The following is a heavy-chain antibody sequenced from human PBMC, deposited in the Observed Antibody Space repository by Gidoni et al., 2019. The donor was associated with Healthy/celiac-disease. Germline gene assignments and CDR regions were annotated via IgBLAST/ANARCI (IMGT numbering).Heavy chain of an antibody. V-gene: IGHV3-15*01. J-gene: IGHJ4*02. CDR3: TTEVDY. CDR1: GFT. Sequence: EVQLVESGGGLVKPGGSLRLSCAASGFTPGKGLEWAGRLKSKTDGVTTDYAAPVKGRFTISRDDSKNTLYLQMNSLKTEETAVYYCTTEVDYWGQGTLVTVSS. CDR2: LKSKTDGVTT.